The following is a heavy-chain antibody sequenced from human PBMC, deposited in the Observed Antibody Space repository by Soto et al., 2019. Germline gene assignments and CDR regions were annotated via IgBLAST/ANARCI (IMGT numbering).Heavy chain of an antibody. CDR3: ARGTFIDY. Sequence: QVQLQQWGAGLLKPSETLSLTCAVYGGSFSGYYWSWIRQPPGKGLEWIGEINHSGSTNYNPSLKSRVTISVDTSKNQFSLKLSSVTAADPAVYYCARGTFIDYWGQGTLVTVSS. CDR1: GGSFSGYY. CDR2: INHSGST. J-gene: IGHJ4*02. V-gene: IGHV4-34*01.